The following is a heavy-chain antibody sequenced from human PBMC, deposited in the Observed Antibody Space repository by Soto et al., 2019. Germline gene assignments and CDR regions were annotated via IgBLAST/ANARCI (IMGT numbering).Heavy chain of an antibody. CDR1: GGSISSSRSY. CDR3: ARQAAAPGIDLWFDP. V-gene: IGHV4-39*01. Sequence: QLQLQESGPGLVKPSETLSLTCIVSGGSISSSRSYWAWFRQPPGKELEWIANIFYAGNTYYNPSLKRRVTVSVDTSKNQFSLKLDSVTAADTAVYYCARQAAAPGIDLWFDPWGQGTLVTVSS. CDR2: IFYAGNT. J-gene: IGHJ5*02. D-gene: IGHD6-13*01.